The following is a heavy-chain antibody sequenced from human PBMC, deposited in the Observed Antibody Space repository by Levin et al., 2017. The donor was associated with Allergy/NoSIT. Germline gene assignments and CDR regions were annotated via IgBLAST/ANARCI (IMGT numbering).Heavy chain of an antibody. CDR1: GFTFGDYA. CDR2: IAWNSNTI. V-gene: IGHV3-9*01. Sequence: PGGSLRLSCAVSGFTFGDYAMHWVRQAPGRGLEWVSSIAWNSNTIAYADSVKGRFTVSRDNGKRSLYLQMDSLRAAEKALYVCAKDIFCSLGRRAFDFWGQGTMVTVSS. D-gene: IGHD3-3*01. CDR3: AKDIFCSLGRRAFDF. J-gene: IGHJ3*01.